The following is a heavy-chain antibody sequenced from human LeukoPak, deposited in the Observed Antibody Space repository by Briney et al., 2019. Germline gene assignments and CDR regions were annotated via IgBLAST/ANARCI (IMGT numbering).Heavy chain of an antibody. CDR2: IIPILGIA. J-gene: IGHJ4*02. V-gene: IGHV1-69*04. CDR1: GYTFTSYA. D-gene: IGHD6-13*01. Sequence: GASVKVSCKASGYTFTSYAISWVRQAPGQGLEWMGRIIPILGIANYAQKFQGRVTITADKSTSTAYMELSSLRSEDTAVYYCARAHSSSLDYWGQGTLVTVSS. CDR3: ARAHSSSLDY.